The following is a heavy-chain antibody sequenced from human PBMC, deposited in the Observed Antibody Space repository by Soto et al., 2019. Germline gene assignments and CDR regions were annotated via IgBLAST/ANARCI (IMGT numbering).Heavy chain of an antibody. D-gene: IGHD3-22*01. CDR3: ARLTSGYYANFDY. Sequence: SETLSLTCIVCSGSISSYHWSWVRQPPGKGLEWIGYIYYTGSTNYNPSLKSRVTISLDTSKNQFSLKLSSVTAADTAVYYCARLTSGYYANFDYWGQGTLVTVSS. CDR2: IYYTGST. J-gene: IGHJ4*02. V-gene: IGHV4-59*08. CDR1: SGSISSYH.